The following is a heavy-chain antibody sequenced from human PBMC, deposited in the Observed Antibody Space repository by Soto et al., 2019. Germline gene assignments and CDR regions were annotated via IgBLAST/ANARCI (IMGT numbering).Heavy chain of an antibody. Sequence: PGGSLRLSCAVSGFTFSDSAMHWVRQASGEGLEWVGRVRSKAKTYATAYAASVKGRFTISRDDSKNTAYLQMNSLETEDTAVYYCTPEGAGFGYWGQGTLVTVSS. CDR1: GFTFSDSA. CDR3: TPEGAGFGY. V-gene: IGHV3-73*01. CDR2: VRSKAKTYAT. J-gene: IGHJ4*02. D-gene: IGHD1-26*01.